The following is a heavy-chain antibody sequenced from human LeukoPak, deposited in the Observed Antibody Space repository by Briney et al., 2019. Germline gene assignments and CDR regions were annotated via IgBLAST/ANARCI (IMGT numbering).Heavy chain of an antibody. CDR2: IYSGGGT. D-gene: IGHD6-19*01. CDR3: ARAPREYSSGLAALDM. Sequence: PGGSLRLSCAASGFTVISNYMSWVRQAPGKGLEWVSVIYSGGGTYYADSVKGRFTISRDNSKNTLYLQMNSLRVEDTAVYYCARAPREYSSGLAALDMWGQGTMVTVSS. V-gene: IGHV3-53*01. J-gene: IGHJ3*02. CDR1: GFTVISNY.